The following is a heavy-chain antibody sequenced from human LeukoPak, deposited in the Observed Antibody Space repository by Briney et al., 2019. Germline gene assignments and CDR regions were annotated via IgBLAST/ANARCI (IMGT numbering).Heavy chain of an antibody. CDR1: GYSFTSYF. V-gene: IGHV1-46*01. D-gene: IGHD4-17*01. J-gene: IGHJ4*02. Sequence: GASVKVSCKASGYSFTSYFIHWVRQAPGQGLEWMGIINPSGGSANYAQEFQGRVTMTRDMSTSTVYMELSSLRSEDTAVYYCARMTTVTTGLDYWGQGTLVTVSS. CDR2: INPSGGSA. CDR3: ARMTTVTTGLDY.